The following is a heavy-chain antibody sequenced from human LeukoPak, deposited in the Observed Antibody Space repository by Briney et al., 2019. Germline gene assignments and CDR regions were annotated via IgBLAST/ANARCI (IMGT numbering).Heavy chain of an antibody. CDR2: INPSGGST. V-gene: IGHV1-46*01. CDR1: GYTFTSYY. Sequence: ASVKVSCKASGYTFTSYYMHWVRQAPGQGLEWMGIINPSGGSTSYAQKFQGRVTMTRDTSTSTVYMELSSLRSEDTAVYYCARGTSLRFLEWTNYDYWGQGTLVTVSS. D-gene: IGHD3-3*01. CDR3: ARGTSLRFLEWTNYDY. J-gene: IGHJ4*02.